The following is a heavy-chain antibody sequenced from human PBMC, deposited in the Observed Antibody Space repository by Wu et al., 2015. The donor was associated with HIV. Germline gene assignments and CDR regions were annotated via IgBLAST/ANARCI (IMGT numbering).Heavy chain of an antibody. Sequence: QVQLVQSGAEVKKPGASVKVSCKASGYTFTNYDISWVRQAPGQGLEWMGWISAYSGNTKYAQKLQGRVTMTRDTSTSTVYMELSSLRSEDSALYYCARSYCSGDCYADYWGQGTLVTVSS. J-gene: IGHJ4*02. CDR2: ISAYSGNT. CDR1: GYTFTNYD. CDR3: ARSYCSGDCYADY. D-gene: IGHD2-21*02. V-gene: IGHV1-18*01.